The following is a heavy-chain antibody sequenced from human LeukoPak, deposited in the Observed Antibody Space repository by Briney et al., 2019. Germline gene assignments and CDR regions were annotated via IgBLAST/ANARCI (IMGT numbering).Heavy chain of an antibody. CDR1: GFTFSSYA. CDR3: TTGIDDGGGY. V-gene: IGHV3-15*05. Sequence: GGSLRLSCAASGFTFSSYAMSWVRQAPGKGLEWVARIKNKNEGETTDYAAPVKGRFTISRDDSKAILFLQMNSLNIDDTATYYCTTGIDDGGGYWGQGTLVSVSS. D-gene: IGHD3-10*01. CDR2: IKNKNEGETT. J-gene: IGHJ4*02.